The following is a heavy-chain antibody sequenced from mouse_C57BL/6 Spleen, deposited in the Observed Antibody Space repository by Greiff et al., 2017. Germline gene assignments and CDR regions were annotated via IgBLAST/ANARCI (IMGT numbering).Heavy chain of an antibody. V-gene: IGHV5-17*01. CDR1: GFTFSDYG. CDR2: ISSGSSTI. J-gene: IGHJ3*01. Sequence: EVKLVESGGGLVKPGGSLKLSCAASGFTFSDYGMHWVRQAPEKGLEWVAYISSGSSTIYYADTVKGRFTISRDNAKNTLFLQMTSLRSEDTAMXYCARGDTGTGFAYWGQGTLVTVSA. CDR3: ARGDTGTGFAY. D-gene: IGHD4-1*01.